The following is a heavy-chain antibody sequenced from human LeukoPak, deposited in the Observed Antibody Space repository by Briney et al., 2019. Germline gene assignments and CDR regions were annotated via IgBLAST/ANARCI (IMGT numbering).Heavy chain of an antibody. J-gene: IGHJ4*02. V-gene: IGHV3-23*01. CDR3: AKAHDSSGYYYGRPFDY. CDR2: ISGSGGST. Sequence: GGSLRLSCAASGFTFTSHAMSWVRQASGKGLEWVSVISGSGGSTYYADSAKGRFTISRDNSKNTLYLQMNSLRAEDTAVYYCAKAHDSSGYYYGRPFDYWGQGTLVTVSS. CDR1: GFTFTSHA. D-gene: IGHD3-22*01.